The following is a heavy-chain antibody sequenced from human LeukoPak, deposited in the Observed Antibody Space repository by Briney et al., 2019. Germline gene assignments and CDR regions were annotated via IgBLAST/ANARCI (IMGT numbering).Heavy chain of an antibody. CDR3: AKDSGDFRYCSGGSCHGPGYFDY. CDR2: ISGSGGST. Sequence: GGSLRLSCAASGFTFSSYAMSWFRQAPGKGREWVSAISGSGGSTYYADSVKGRFTISRDNSKNTLYLQMNSLRAEDTAVYYCAKDSGDFRYCSGGSCHGPGYFDYWGQGTLVTVSS. V-gene: IGHV3-23*01. CDR1: GFTFSSYA. D-gene: IGHD2-15*01. J-gene: IGHJ4*02.